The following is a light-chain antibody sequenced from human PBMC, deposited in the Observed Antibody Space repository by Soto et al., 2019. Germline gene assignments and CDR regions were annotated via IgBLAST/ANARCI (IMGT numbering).Light chain of an antibody. V-gene: IGLV1-51*01. CDR3: GTWDSSLSAGV. Sequence: QSVLTQPPSVSAAPGQTVTISCSGSISSIGSNFVSWYQQLPGTAPKLLIYDSYKRPSGIPGRFSGSKSGTSATLDITGLQSGDEADYYCGTWDSSLSAGVFGVGTKLTVL. J-gene: IGLJ2*01. CDR1: ISSIGSNF. CDR2: DSY.